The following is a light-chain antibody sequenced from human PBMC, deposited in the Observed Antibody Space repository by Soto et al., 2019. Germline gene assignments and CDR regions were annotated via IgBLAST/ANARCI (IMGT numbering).Light chain of an antibody. V-gene: IGKV3-15*01. CDR1: ESTNNY. Sequence: EIAMTQSPATMSVSPGERATISCGASESTNNYLAWYQQKPGQAPRLLIDGASTRAAGIPPRFSGSGSGTEFTLTISSLKSEDFAVYYCQQYNKWTLTFGGGTKVDIK. CDR3: QQYNKWTLT. J-gene: IGKJ4*01. CDR2: GAS.